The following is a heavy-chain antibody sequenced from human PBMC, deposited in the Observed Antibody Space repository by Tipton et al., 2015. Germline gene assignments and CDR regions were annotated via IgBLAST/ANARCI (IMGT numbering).Heavy chain of an antibody. V-gene: IGHV4-61*01. CDR3: ARDLEHGMDV. CDR1: GGSVSSGSAYH. D-gene: IGHD5-24*01. J-gene: IGHJ6*02. Sequence: GLVKPSETFSLTCTVSGGSVSSGSAYHWSWIRQPPGKGLEWIGNIDYSGTKNYNPSLKSRVTISLDTSKNQFSLKLSSVTAADTAVYYCARDLEHGMDVWGQGTTVTVS. CDR2: IDYSGTK.